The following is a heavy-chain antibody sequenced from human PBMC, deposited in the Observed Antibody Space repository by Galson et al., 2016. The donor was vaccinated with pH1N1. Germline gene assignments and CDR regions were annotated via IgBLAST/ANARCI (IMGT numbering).Heavy chain of an antibody. CDR2: VNSDGSGT. CDR3: TRTVGASSSY. CDR1: GFTFNYYW. Sequence: SLRLSCAASGFTFNYYWMYWVRQAPGKGLVWVSRVNSDGSGTTYADFVKGRFTISRDNAHNSLYLQMNSLRAEDTAVYYCTRTVGASSSYWGQGTLVTASS. D-gene: IGHD6-13*01. J-gene: IGHJ4*02. V-gene: IGHV3-74*01.